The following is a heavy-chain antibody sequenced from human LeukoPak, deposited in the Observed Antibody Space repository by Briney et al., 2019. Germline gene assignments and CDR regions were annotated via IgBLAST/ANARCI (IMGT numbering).Heavy chain of an antibody. CDR3: AESGTAGAFDI. V-gene: IGHV1-69*04. D-gene: IGHD1-26*01. CDR1: GGTFSSYA. J-gene: IGHJ3*02. Sequence: SVKVSCKASGGTFSSYAISWVRQAPGQGLEWMGRIIPILGVANYAQKFQGRVTITADKSTSTAYMELSSLRSEDTAVYYCAESGTAGAFDIWGQGTMVTVPS. CDR2: IIPILGVA.